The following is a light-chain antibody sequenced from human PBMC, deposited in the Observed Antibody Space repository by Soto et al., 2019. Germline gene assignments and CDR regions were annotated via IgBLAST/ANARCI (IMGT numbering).Light chain of an antibody. J-gene: IGLJ1*01. V-gene: IGLV2-23*02. CDR1: SSDVGSYNL. CDR3: CSYAGSSTFYV. Sequence: QSVMTQPASVSGSPGQSITISCTGPSSDVGSYNLISWYQQYPDKAPKLMIYEVSKRPSGVSNRFSGSKSGNTASLTTSGLQAEDEADYFCCSYAGSSTFYVFRSGTKVPVL. CDR2: EVS.